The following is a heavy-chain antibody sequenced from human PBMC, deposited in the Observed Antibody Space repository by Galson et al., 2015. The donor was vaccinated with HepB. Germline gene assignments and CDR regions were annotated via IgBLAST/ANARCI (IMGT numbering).Heavy chain of an antibody. CDR1: GGSFSGYY. D-gene: IGHD4-17*01. CDR2: INHSGST. Sequence: SETLSLTCAVYGGSFSGYYWSWIRQPPGKGLEWIGEINHSGSTNYNPSLKSRVTISVDTSKNQFSLKLSSVTAADTAVYYCARRRTTVSPFDYWGQGTLVTVSS. J-gene: IGHJ4*02. CDR3: ARRRTTVSPFDY. V-gene: IGHV4-34*01.